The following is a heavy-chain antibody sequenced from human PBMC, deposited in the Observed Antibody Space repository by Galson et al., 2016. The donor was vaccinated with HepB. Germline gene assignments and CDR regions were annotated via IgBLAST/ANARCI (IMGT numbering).Heavy chain of an antibody. D-gene: IGHD2-15*01. V-gene: IGHV1-69*13. CDR1: GGTFSSYA. CDR3: STNLGYCSGGSCYLSGGMDV. CDR2: IIPIFGTA. J-gene: IGHJ6*02. Sequence: SVKVSCKASGGTFSSYAISWVRQAPGQGLEWMGGIIPIFGTANYAQKFQGRVTITADESTSTAYMELRSLRSEDTAVYYCSTNLGYCSGGSCYLSGGMDVWGQGTTVTVSS.